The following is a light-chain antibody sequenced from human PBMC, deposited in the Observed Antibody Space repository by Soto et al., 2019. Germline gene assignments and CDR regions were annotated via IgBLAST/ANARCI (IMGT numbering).Light chain of an antibody. J-gene: IGLJ2*01. V-gene: IGLV1-47*01. Sequence: QSVLTQPPSASGTPGQRVTISCSGSSSNIGSNYVYWYQQLPGSAPKLLIYRNDQRPSVVPDRFSASKSGTAASLAISGLRSEDEADYHCAAWDDSLSAVVFGGGTKVTVL. CDR1: SSNIGSNY. CDR3: AAWDDSLSAVV. CDR2: RND.